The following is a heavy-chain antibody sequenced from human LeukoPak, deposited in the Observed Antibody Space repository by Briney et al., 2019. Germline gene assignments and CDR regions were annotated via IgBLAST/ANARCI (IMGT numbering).Heavy chain of an antibody. D-gene: IGHD6-6*01. CDR2: INHSGST. CDR3: ASGLYSSSSGGY. J-gene: IGHJ4*02. Sequence: PSETLSLTCTVSGGSISSSSYYWGWIRQPPGKGLEWIGEINHSGSTNYNPSLKSRVTISVDTSKNQFSLKLSSVTAADTAVYYCASGLYSSSSGGYWGQGTLVTVSS. CDR1: GGSISSSSYY. V-gene: IGHV4-39*07.